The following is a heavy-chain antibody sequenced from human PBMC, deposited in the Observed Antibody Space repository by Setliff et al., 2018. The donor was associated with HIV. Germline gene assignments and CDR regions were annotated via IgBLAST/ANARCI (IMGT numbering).Heavy chain of an antibody. V-gene: IGHV1-2*02. Sequence: GASVKVSCKASGYSFTGHYIHWVRQAPGQGLEWMGWINPHSGDTNYAQKFQDRVTMTRDTSVNIAYMQLSRLRSDDTAVYYCARAPTLFGVEYYYYFGMDVWGQGTTVTVSS. CDR2: INPHSGDT. D-gene: IGHD3-3*01. CDR1: GYSFTGHY. J-gene: IGHJ6*02. CDR3: ARAPTLFGVEYYYYFGMDV.